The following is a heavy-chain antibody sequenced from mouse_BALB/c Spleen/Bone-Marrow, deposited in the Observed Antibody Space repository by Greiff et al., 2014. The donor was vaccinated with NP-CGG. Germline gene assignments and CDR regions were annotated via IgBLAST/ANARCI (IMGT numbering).Heavy chain of an antibody. CDR2: IYPGDGGT. CDR3: ARRRYYFDY. Sequence: QVQLQQSGAELARPGASVKLSCKASGYTFTSYWMQWVKQRPGQGLEWIGAIYPGDGGTRYTQKFKGKATLTADKSSSTAYMQLSSLASEDSAVYYCARRRYYFDYWGQGTTLTVSS. J-gene: IGHJ2*01. CDR1: GYTFTSYW. V-gene: IGHV1-87*01.